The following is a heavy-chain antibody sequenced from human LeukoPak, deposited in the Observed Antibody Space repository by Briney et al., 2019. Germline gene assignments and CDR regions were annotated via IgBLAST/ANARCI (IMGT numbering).Heavy chain of an antibody. CDR2: ISWNSGSI. D-gene: IGHD3-3*01. CDR3: ARYDPSGPISY. CDR1: GFTFDDYA. J-gene: IGHJ4*02. V-gene: IGHV3-9*01. Sequence: GGSPRLSCAASGFTFDDYAMHWVRQAPGKGLEWVSGISWNSGSIGYADSVKGRFTISRDNAQNSLYLQMSSLRAEDTAVYYCARYDPSGPISYWGQGTLLTVSS.